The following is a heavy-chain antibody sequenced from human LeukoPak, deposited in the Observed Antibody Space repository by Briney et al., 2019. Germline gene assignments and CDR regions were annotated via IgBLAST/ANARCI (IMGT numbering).Heavy chain of an antibody. CDR1: GGSITSSTYY. D-gene: IGHD6-13*01. V-gene: IGHV4-39*07. CDR2: MYYSGST. CDR3: ARDQALAAGTSWFDP. Sequence: SETLSLTCTVSGGSITSSTYYWGWIRQSPGKGLEWIGSMYYSGSTYYNPSLKSRVTISRDTSRNQFSLKLSSVTAADTAVYYCARDQALAAGTSWFDPWGQGTLVTVSS. J-gene: IGHJ5*02.